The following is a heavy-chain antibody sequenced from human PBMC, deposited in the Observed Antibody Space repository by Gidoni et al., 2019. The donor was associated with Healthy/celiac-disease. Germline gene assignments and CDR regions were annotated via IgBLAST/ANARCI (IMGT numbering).Heavy chain of an antibody. Sequence: QVQLVQSGAEVKKPGSSVKVSCKASGGPFRSYPISWVRQAPGQGLEWMGGIIPIFGTANYAQKFQGRVTITADESTSTAYMELSSLRSEDTAVYYCARGYYDSSGYYPHYFDYWGQGTLVTVSS. CDR3: ARGYYDSSGYYPHYFDY. J-gene: IGHJ4*02. D-gene: IGHD3-22*01. CDR1: GGPFRSYP. V-gene: IGHV1-69*01. CDR2: IIPIFGTA.